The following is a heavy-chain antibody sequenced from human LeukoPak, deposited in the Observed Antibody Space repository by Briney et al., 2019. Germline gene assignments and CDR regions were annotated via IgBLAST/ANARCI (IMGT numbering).Heavy chain of an antibody. CDR1: GYTFTSYG. V-gene: IGHV1-2*02. CDR3: ATLPHIVVVTAIQGFFDY. D-gene: IGHD2-21*02. CDR2: INPNSGGT. Sequence: ASVKVSCKASGYTFTSYGISWVRQAPGQGLEWMGWINPNSGGTNYAQKFQGRVTMTRDTSISTAYMELSRLRSDDTAVYYCATLPHIVVVTAIQGFFDYWGQGTLVTVSS. J-gene: IGHJ4*02.